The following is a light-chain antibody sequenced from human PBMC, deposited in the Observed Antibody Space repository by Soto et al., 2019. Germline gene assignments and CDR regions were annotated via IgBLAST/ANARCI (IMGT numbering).Light chain of an antibody. CDR3: QQSYSTPPWT. CDR2: DAS. J-gene: IGKJ1*01. V-gene: IGKV2-28*01. CDR1: QSLLHSNGYNY. Sequence: DIVMTQSPLSLPVTPGEPASISCRSSQSLLHSNGYNYLDWYLQKPGQSPQLLIYDASSLQTGVPSRLSGSGSGTDFSLTISSLQPEDFATYYCQQSYSTPPWTFGQGTKV.